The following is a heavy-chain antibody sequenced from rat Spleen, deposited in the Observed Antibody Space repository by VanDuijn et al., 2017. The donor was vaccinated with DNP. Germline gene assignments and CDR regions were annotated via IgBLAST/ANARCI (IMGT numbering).Heavy chain of an antibody. CDR2: ITDGNGNT. CDR1: GFTFNNYW. J-gene: IGHJ3*01. Sequence: EVQLVESGGDLVQPGRSLKLSCITSGFTFNNYWMTWIRQVPGKGLEWIASITDGNGNTFYPDSVKGRFTISRDNAKNTLYLQMNSLRSEDTATYYCATLTTEGIVRIPWFAYWGQGTLVTVSS. CDR3: ATLTTEGIVRIPWFAY. D-gene: IGHD1-11*01. V-gene: IGHV5-31*01.